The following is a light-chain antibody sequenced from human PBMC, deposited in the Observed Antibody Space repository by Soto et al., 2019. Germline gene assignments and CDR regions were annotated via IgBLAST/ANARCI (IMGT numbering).Light chain of an antibody. J-gene: IGLJ3*02. V-gene: IGLV2-11*01. CDR2: DVT. Sequence: QSALTQPRSVSGSPGQSVTISCTGTSSDVGAYNSVSWYQQHPGKAPKLMISDVTKRPSGVPDRFSGSKSGNTASLTISGLQAEDEADYYCCSYAGSYTWVFGGGTNVTVL. CDR3: CSYAGSYTWV. CDR1: SSDVGAYNS.